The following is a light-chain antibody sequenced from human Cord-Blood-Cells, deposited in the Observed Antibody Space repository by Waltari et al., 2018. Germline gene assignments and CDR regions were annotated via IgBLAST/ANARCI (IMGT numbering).Light chain of an antibody. CDR3: SSYTSSSTLVV. CDR2: DVS. V-gene: IGLV2-14*01. J-gene: IGLJ2*01. CDR1: SSDVGGYNY. Sequence: QSALTQPASVSGSPGQSITISCTGTSSDVGGYNYVPWYQQPPCKAPKLLIYDVSNRPSGVSNRFSGSKSGNTASLTISGLQAEDEADYYCSSYTSSSTLVVFGGGTKLTVL.